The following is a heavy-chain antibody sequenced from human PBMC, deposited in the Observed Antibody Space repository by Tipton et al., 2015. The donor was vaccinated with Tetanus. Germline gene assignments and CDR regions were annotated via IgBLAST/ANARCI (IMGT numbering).Heavy chain of an antibody. D-gene: IGHD3-3*01. CDR2: IYDNGTT. CDR3: ARRIQVFGPAILDAFDL. V-gene: IGHV4-59*01. CDR1: GGSISGYY. Sequence: TLSLTCTVSGGSISGYYWTWIRQPPGKGLEWVGYIYDNGTTSYSPSLKSRVIISVDKSKNQLSLKLGSVTAEDTAIYYCARRIQVFGPAILDAFDLWAQGTLVILSS. J-gene: IGHJ3*01.